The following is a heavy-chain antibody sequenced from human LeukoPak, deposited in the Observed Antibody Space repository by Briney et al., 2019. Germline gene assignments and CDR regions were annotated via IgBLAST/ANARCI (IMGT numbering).Heavy chain of an antibody. V-gene: IGHV3-21*01. J-gene: IGHJ4*02. CDR3: VRESTVTTREYYFDL. CDR2: VSASSAFI. Sequence: GGSLRLSCAASGFSFSDSGMDWIRQAPGKGLEWVSSVSASSAFIWYADSVKGRCTISRDNAKNSLYLRMSSLRAEDTALYFCVRESTVTTREYYFDLWGQGTLVTVSS. D-gene: IGHD1-1*01. CDR1: GFSFSDSG.